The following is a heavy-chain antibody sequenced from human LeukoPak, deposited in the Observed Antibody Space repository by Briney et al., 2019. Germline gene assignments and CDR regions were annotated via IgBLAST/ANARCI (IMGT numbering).Heavy chain of an antibody. J-gene: IGHJ4*02. CDR1: GGSISSNF. D-gene: IGHD6-13*01. Sequence: SETLSLTCTVSGGSISSNFWSWIRQPPGKGLEYIGYIYNSGTTNYNPSLKSRVTISVDTSKNQFSLKLSSVTAADTAVYYCARRTAAGTKNFDYWGQGTLVTVSS. CDR2: IYNSGTT. CDR3: ARRTAAGTKNFDY. V-gene: IGHV4-4*08.